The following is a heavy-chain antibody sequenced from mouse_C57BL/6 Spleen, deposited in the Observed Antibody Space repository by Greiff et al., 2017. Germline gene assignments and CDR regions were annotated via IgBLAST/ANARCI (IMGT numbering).Heavy chain of an antibody. D-gene: IGHD2-4*01. Sequence: QVQLQQPGAELVRPGTSVKLSCKASGYTFTSYWMHWVKQRPGQGLEWIGVIDPSDSYTNYNQKFKGKATLTVDTSSSTAYMQLSSLTSEDSAGYYCARNAYDYGDYAMDYWGQGTSVTVSS. CDR2: IDPSDSYT. J-gene: IGHJ4*01. CDR1: GYTFTSYW. CDR3: ARNAYDYGDYAMDY. V-gene: IGHV1-59*01.